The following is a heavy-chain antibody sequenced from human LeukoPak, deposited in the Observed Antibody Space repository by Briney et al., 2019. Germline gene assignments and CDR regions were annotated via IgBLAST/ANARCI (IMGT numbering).Heavy chain of an antibody. CDR3: AKRVVVVPTGGFDY. CDR1: GFTFSSYA. J-gene: IGHJ4*02. CDR2: ISGSGGYT. V-gene: IGHV3-23*01. Sequence: GGSLRLSCVASGFTFSSYAMSWVRQAPGKGLEWVSAISGSGGYTYYADSVQGRFTISRDNSKDTLYLQMNSLRAEDTALYYCAKRVVVVPTGGFDYCGQGTLVTVSS. D-gene: IGHD2-2*01.